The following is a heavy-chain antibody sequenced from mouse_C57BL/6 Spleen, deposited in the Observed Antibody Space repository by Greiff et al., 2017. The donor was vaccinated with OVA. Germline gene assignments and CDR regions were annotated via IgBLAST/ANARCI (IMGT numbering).Heavy chain of an antibody. CDR2: IDPSDSET. V-gene: IGHV1-52*01. D-gene: IGHD2-5*01. J-gene: IGHJ4*01. CDR1: GYTFTSYW. CDR3: ARAPLYSNYEGGYAMDY. Sequence: QVQLKQPGAELVRPGSSVKLSSKASGYTFTSYWMHWVKQRPIQGLEWIGNIDPSDSETHYNQKFKDKATLTVDKSSSTAYMQLSSLTSEDSAVSYYARAPLYSNYEGGYAMDYWGQGTSVTVSS.